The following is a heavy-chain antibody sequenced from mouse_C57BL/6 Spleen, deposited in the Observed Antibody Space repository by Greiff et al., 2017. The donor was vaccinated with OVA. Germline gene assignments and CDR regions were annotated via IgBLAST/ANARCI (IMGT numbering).Heavy chain of an antibody. CDR1: GFNIKNTY. Sequence: EVQGVESVAELVRPGASVKLSCTASGFNIKNTYMHWVKQRPEQGLEWIGRIDPANGNTKYAPKFQGKATITADTSSNTAYLQLSSLTSEDTAIYYCAISGTGDWYFDVWGTGTTVTVSS. CDR2: IDPANGNT. J-gene: IGHJ1*03. D-gene: IGHD4-1*01. CDR3: AISGTGDWYFDV. V-gene: IGHV14-3*01.